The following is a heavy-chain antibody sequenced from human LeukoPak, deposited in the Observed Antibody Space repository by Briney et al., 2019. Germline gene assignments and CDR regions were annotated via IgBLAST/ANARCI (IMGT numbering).Heavy chain of an antibody. CDR2: ISGSGTI. V-gene: IGHV4-4*07. CDR3: ARDSGTAGEVKFDP. CDR1: GGSINSY. Sequence: SETLSLTCTVSGGSINSYWSWIRQPAGKGLEWIGRISGSGTITYNPALQSRLSISIGTSKNQFSLKLMSVTAADTAVYYCARDSGTAGEVKFDPWGQGTLVTVSS. J-gene: IGHJ5*02. D-gene: IGHD3-10*01.